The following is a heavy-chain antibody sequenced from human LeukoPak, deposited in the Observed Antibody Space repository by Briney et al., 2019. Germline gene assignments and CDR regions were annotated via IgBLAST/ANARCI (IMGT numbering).Heavy chain of an antibody. CDR1: GFTFSSYE. Sequence: GGSLRLSCAASGFTFSSYEMNWVRQASGKGLEWVSYISSGSTIYDADSVKGRFTISRDNAKNSLYLQMNSLRAEDTAVYYCARESIAVAGAPFDYWGQGTLVTVSS. V-gene: IGHV3-48*03. J-gene: IGHJ4*02. CDR3: ARESIAVAGAPFDY. D-gene: IGHD6-19*01. CDR2: ISSGSTI.